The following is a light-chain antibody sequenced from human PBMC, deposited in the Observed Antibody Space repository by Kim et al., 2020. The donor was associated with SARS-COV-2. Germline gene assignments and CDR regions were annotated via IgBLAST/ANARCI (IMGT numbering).Light chain of an antibody. CDR2: DAS. CDR3: QQRSNWPPLT. V-gene: IGKV3-11*01. J-gene: IGKJ4*01. Sequence: SPGERANLSCRASQSVSSYLAWYQQKPGQAPRLLIYDASNRATGIPARFSGSGSGTDFTLTISSLEPEDFAVYYCQQRSNWPPLTFGGGTKVDI. CDR1: QSVSSY.